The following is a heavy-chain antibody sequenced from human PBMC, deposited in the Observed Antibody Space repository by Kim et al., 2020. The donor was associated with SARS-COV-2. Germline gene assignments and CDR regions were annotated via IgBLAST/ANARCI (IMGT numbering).Heavy chain of an antibody. J-gene: IGHJ4*02. V-gene: IGHV4-39*01. Sequence: SETLSLTCTVSGGSISSSSYYWGWIRQPPGKGLEWIGSIYYSGSTYYNPSLKSRVTISVDTSKNQFSLKLSSVTAADTAVYYGARRTYYYDSSGYYEIDYWGQGTLVTVSS. CDR3: ARRTYYYDSSGYYEIDY. CDR2: IYYSGST. D-gene: IGHD3-22*01. CDR1: GGSISSSSYY.